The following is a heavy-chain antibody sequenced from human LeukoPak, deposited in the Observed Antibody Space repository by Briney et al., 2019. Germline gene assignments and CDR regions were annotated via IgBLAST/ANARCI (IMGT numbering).Heavy chain of an antibody. CDR1: GDSIRSYY. Sequence: PSETLSLTCAVSGDSIRSYYWSWIRQPPGKGLEWIGYIHASGSTKYNPSPKSRVTISLDTSKNQFSLKLSSVTAADTAMYYCARQAGGAFSSAVFDIWGQGTMVIVSS. J-gene: IGHJ3*02. V-gene: IGHV4-4*09. CDR2: IHASGST. D-gene: IGHD2-8*02. CDR3: ARQAGGAFSSAVFDI.